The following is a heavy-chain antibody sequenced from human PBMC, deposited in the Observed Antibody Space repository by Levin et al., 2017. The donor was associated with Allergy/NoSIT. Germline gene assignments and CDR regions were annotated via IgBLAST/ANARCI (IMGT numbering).Heavy chain of an antibody. Sequence: GGSLRLSCVASGFSFSSYAMSWVRQAPGKGLEWVSTISAGGGSTYYADSVEGRFTVSRDNSKSTLYLQMNSLGAEDTAVCYCAKDFLAYSGSGSYFDYWGQGTLVTVSS. CDR2: ISAGGGST. CDR1: GFSFSSYA. J-gene: IGHJ4*02. D-gene: IGHD3-10*01. CDR3: AKDFLAYSGSGSYFDY. V-gene: IGHV3-23*01.